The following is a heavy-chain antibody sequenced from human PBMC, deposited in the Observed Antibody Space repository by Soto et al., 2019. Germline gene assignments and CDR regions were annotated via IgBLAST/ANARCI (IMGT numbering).Heavy chain of an antibody. CDR1: GGPFSSYA. D-gene: IGHD6-6*01. J-gene: IGHJ3*02. CDR3: ARDHPLEYSRSSGRKEDVRRAFDI. Sequence: SVKVSFKASGGPFSSYAMSLVRQAPGQGLERMGGIIPIFGTANYAQKFQGRVTITADKSTSTAYMELSSLRSEDTAVYYCARDHPLEYSRSSGRKEDVRRAFDIWGQGTMVTVSS. CDR2: IIPIFGTA. V-gene: IGHV1-69*06.